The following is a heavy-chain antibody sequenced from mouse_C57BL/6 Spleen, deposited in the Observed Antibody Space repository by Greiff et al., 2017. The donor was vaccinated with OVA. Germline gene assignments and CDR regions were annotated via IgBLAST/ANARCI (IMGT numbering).Heavy chain of an antibody. D-gene: IGHD1-1*01. Sequence: QVQLQQPGAELVMPGASVKLSCKASGYTFTSYWMHWVKQRPGQGLEWIGEIDPSDSYTNYNQKFKGKSTLTVDKSSSTAYMQLSSLTSEDSAVYYCARFAYGSSHDYWGQGTTLTVSS. CDR2: IDPSDSYT. V-gene: IGHV1-69*01. CDR1: GYTFTSYW. J-gene: IGHJ2*01. CDR3: ARFAYGSSHDY.